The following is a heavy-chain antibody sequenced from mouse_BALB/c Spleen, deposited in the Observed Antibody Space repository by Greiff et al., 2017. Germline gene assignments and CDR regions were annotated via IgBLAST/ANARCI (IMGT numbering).Heavy chain of an antibody. J-gene: IGHJ2*01. CDR2: ISSGSSTI. D-gene: IGHD2-4*01. Sequence: EVKVVESGGGLVQPGGSRKLSCAASGFTFSSFGMHWVRQAPEKGLEWVAYISSGSSTIYYADTVKGRFTISRDNPKNTLFLQMTSLRSEDTAMYYCARLITTGYFDYCGQGTTLTVSS. CDR1: GFTFSSFG. CDR3: ARLITTGYFDY. V-gene: IGHV5-17*02.